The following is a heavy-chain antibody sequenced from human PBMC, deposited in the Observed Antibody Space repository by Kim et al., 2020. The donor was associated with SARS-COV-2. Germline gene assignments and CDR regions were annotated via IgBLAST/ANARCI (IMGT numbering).Heavy chain of an antibody. V-gene: IGHV1-69*13. CDR2: IIPIFGTA. CDR1: GGTFSSYA. J-gene: IGHJ5*02. Sequence: SVKVSCKASGGTFSSYAISWVRQAPGQGLEWMGGIIPIFGTANYAQKFQGRVTITADESTSTAYMELSSLRSEDTAVYSCARGTPLWFGVTPAGFDPWGQGTLVTVSS. CDR3: ARGTPLWFGVTPAGFDP. D-gene: IGHD3-10*01.